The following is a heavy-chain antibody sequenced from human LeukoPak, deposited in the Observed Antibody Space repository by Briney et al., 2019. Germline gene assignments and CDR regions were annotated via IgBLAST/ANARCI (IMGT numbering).Heavy chain of an antibody. CDR1: GYTFTSYG. J-gene: IGHJ4*02. CDR3: ARAGFCSSTSCYMDY. CDR2: ISAYNVNT. V-gene: IGHV1-18*01. D-gene: IGHD2-2*02. Sequence: ASVKVSCKASGYTFTSYGISWVRQAPGQGLEWMGWISAYNVNTNYAQKLQGRVTMTTDTSTSTAYMELRSLRSDDTAVYYCARAGFCSSTSCYMDYWGQGTLVTVSS.